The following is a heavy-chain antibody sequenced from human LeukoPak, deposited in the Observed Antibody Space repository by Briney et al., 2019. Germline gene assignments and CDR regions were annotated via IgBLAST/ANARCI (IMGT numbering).Heavy chain of an antibody. J-gene: IGHJ3*02. CDR3: AKNNWGVEPAGMVVFDI. Sequence: GGSLRLSCAASGFTFSSHAMSWVRQAPGKGLEWVSAISGSGGSTYYADSVKGRFTISRDNSKNTLYLPMNILTAEDTAVYCCAKNNWGVEPAGMVVFDIWGQGKTVTVSS. D-gene: IGHD2-2*01. CDR2: ISGSGGST. V-gene: IGHV3-23*01. CDR1: GFTFSSHA.